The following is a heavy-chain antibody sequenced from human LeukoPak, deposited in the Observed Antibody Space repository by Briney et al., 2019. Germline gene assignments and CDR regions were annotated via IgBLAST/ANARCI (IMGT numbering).Heavy chain of an antibody. J-gene: IGHJ4*02. CDR1: GGSISSYY. D-gene: IGHD6-13*01. V-gene: IGHV4-59*08. Sequence: SETLSLTFTVSGGSISSYYWSWIRQPPGKGLEWIGYIYYSGSTNYNPSLKSRVTISVDTSKNQFSLKLSSVTAADTAVYYCARHAGGITATGTRPFDYWGQGTLVTVSS. CDR2: IYYSGST. CDR3: ARHAGGITATGTRPFDY.